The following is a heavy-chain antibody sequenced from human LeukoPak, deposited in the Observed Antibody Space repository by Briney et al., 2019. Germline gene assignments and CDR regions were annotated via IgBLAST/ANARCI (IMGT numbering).Heavy chain of an antibody. J-gene: IGHJ3*02. CDR3: ARRVVATPGAFDI. CDR1: GYRFTNYW. D-gene: IGHD2-15*01. Sequence: GESLKISCKCSGYRFTNYWIGWVRQMPGNGLEWMGIIYPGDSDTRYSPSFQGQVTISADKSISTAYLQWSSLKASDTAMYYCARRVVATPGAFDIWGQGTMVTVSS. CDR2: IYPGDSDT. V-gene: IGHV5-51*01.